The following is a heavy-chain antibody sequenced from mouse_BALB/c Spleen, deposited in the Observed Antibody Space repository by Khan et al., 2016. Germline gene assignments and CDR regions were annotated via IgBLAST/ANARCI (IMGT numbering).Heavy chain of an antibody. V-gene: IGHV1S135*01. CDR3: ASDLLWYAMDY. CDR1: GYTFTSYN. D-gene: IGHD2-1*01. Sequence: MQLEESGPELVKPGASVKVSCKASGYTFTSYNMYWVKQSHGKNLEWIGYIDPYNGSTSYNQKFKGKATLTVDKSSSTAYMHLNSLTSEDSAVYYCASDLLWYAMDYWGQGTSVTVSS. CDR2: IDPYNGST. J-gene: IGHJ4*01.